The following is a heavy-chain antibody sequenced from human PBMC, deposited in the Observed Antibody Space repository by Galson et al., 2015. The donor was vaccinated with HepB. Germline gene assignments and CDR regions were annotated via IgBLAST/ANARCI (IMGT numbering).Heavy chain of an antibody. CDR3: TRGAYYESSGYYAPAY. CDR2: ISGHNGNT. CDR1: GYTFSDYD. Sequence: SVKVSCKASGYTFSDYDISWVRQAPGQGLEWMGWISGHNGNTKYAQKFQGRVIMTTYTSTNTAYMELRSLRSDDTAVYYCTRGAYYESSGYYAPAYWGQGTLVTVSS. D-gene: IGHD3-22*01. J-gene: IGHJ4*02. V-gene: IGHV1-18*01.